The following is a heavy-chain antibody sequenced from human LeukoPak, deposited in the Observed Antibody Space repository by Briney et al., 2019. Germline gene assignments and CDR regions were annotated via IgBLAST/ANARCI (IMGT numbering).Heavy chain of an antibody. CDR3: AKAHTVTTGPIDY. Sequence: SGGSLRLSCAASGFTFSSYSMNWVRQAPGKGLEWVSAISGSGGSTYYADSVKGRFTISRDNSKNTLYLQMNSLRAEDTAVYYCAKAHTVTTGPIDYWGQGTLVTVSS. CDR2: ISGSGGST. D-gene: IGHD4-17*01. J-gene: IGHJ4*02. CDR1: GFTFSSYS. V-gene: IGHV3-23*01.